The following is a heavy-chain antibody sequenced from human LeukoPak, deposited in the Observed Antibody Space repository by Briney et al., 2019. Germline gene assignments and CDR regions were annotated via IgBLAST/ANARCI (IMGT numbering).Heavy chain of an antibody. D-gene: IGHD3-3*01. CDR3: ARVASESGYAPVDY. CDR2: LYSGGGT. Sequence: AGGSLRLSCAASGFTVSSNYMTCVRQAPGKGLEWVSTLYSGGGTFYADSVKGRFTVSRDNSKNTLYLQMNSLRAEDTAVYYCARVASESGYAPVDYWGQGTLVTVSS. CDR1: GFTVSSNY. J-gene: IGHJ4*02. V-gene: IGHV3-53*05.